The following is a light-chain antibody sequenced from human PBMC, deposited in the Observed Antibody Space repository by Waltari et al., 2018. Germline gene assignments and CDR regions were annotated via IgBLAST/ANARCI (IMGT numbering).Light chain of an antibody. CDR2: EAS. J-gene: IGKJ4*01. CDR3: QQRSTWPLT. V-gene: IGKV3-11*01. CDR1: QSVSSY. Sequence: EIVLTQSPATLSLSPGERATLSCRASQSVSSYLAGYQQKPGHAPRLLIYEASDRAPGIPARFSGSGAGTEFTLTISSLEPEDFAVYYCQQRSTWPLTFGGGTKVEIK.